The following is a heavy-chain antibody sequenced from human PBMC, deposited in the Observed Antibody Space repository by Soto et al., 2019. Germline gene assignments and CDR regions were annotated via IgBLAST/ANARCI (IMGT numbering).Heavy chain of an antibody. D-gene: IGHD2-15*01. CDR2: IYYSGST. J-gene: IGHJ5*02. CDR3: SRGYLVGYCSGGSCYPNNWFDP. Sequence: SETLSLTCTVSGGSISSGGYYWSWIRQHPGKGLEWIGYIYYSGSTYYNPSLKSRVTISVDTSKNQFSLKLSSVTAADTAVYYCSRGYLVGYCSGGSCYPNNWFDPWGQGTLVTVSS. V-gene: IGHV4-31*03. CDR1: GGSISSGGYY.